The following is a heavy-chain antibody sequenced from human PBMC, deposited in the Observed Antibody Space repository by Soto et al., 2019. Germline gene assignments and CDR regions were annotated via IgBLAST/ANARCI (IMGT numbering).Heavy chain of an antibody. Sequence: PSETLSLTCTVSGGSISSSSYYWGWIRQPPGKGLEWIGSIYYSGSTYYNPSLKSRVTISVDTSKNQFSLKLSSVTAADPAVYYCATVKDTAMAQFDYWGQGTLVTVSS. CDR3: ATVKDTAMAQFDY. D-gene: IGHD5-18*01. J-gene: IGHJ4*02. V-gene: IGHV4-39*01. CDR1: GGSISSSSYY. CDR2: IYYSGST.